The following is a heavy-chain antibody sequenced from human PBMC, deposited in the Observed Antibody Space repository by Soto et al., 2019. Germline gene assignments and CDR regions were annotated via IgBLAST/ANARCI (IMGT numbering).Heavy chain of an antibody. Sequence: QVQLVESGGGVVQPGRSLRLSCAASGFTFSSYGMHWVRQAPGKGLEWVAVIWYDGSNKYYADSVKGRFTISRDNSKNTLYLQMNSLRAEDTAVYYCARDASSSWSYYYYGMDVWGQGTTVTVSS. CDR1: GFTFSSYG. V-gene: IGHV3-33*01. CDR2: IWYDGSNK. CDR3: ARDASSSWSYYYYGMDV. J-gene: IGHJ6*02. D-gene: IGHD6-13*01.